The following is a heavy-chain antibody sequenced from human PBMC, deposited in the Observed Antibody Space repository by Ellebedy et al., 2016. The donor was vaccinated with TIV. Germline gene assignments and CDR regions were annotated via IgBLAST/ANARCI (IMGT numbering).Heavy chain of an antibody. Sequence: ASVKVSCXASGYTFTSYAMHWVRQAPGQRLEWMGWINAGNGNTKYSQKFQGRVTITRDTSASTAYMELSSLRSEDTAVYYCARDVTVEYCSGGSCYRDYYYGMDVWGQGTTVTVSS. CDR2: INAGNGNT. CDR3: ARDVTVEYCSGGSCYRDYYYGMDV. CDR1: GYTFTSYA. D-gene: IGHD2-15*01. J-gene: IGHJ6*02. V-gene: IGHV1-3*01.